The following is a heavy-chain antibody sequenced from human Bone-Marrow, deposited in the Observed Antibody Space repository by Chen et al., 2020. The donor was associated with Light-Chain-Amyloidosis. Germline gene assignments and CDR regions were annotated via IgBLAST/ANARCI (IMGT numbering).Heavy chain of an antibody. CDR3: ARGISYADLLHGSPADAFDI. D-gene: IGHD3-9*01. J-gene: IGHJ3*02. Sequence: EVQLVESGGGLLQRGGSLRLSCAASGFAFSSYAMSWVRQAPGKGLEGVPIIVEGGGRIYYGASGKGRLTISRDTYKNSLFLQMNSLRAEVTAVSCWARGISYADLLHGSPADAFDIWGQGTMVTGSS. CDR1: GFAFSSYA. CDR2: IVEGGGRI. V-gene: IGHV3-23*04.